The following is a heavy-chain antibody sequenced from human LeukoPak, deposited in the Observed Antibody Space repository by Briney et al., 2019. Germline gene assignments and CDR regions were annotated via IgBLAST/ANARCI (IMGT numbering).Heavy chain of an antibody. CDR3: ARENWDLVAVPMDV. CDR2: ISSSSSAI. V-gene: IGHV3-48*01. J-gene: IGHJ6*04. D-gene: IGHD1-26*01. Sequence: GGSLRLSCAASGFTFSNYRMNWVRQAPGKGLEWISYISSSSSAIYYGDSVKGRFAISRDNAKNSLYLQMNSLRAEDTAIYYCARENWDLVAVPMDVWGKGTTVIVSS. CDR1: GFTFSNYR.